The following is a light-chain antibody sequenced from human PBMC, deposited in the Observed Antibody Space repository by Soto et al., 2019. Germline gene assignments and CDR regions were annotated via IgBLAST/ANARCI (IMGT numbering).Light chain of an antibody. V-gene: IGKV1-5*01. CDR3: QQYDSYPYT. J-gene: IGKJ2*01. CDR2: GAS. CDR1: QIISNW. Sequence: DIQMTQSPSTLSASVGDRVTITCRASQIISNWLAWYQQKPGKAPHLLIYGASSLQTGVPSRFSGSGPGTEFTLSISSLQPDDFATYYCQQYDSYPYTFGQGTKVEIK.